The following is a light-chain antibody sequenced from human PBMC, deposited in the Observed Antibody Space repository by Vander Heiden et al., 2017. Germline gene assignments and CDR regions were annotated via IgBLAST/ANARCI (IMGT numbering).Light chain of an antibody. V-gene: IGLV2-8*01. Sequence: QSALTPPPSASGSPGPSVTIPCTGTSSAAGGYNYVSWYQQHPGKGPKVIIYEVTKRPSGVPDRFSGSKSGNTASLTVSGLQAEDEADYYCSSYAGSNKMGLFGGGTKLTVL. CDR3: SSYAGSNKMGL. J-gene: IGLJ2*01. CDR1: SSAAGGYNY. CDR2: EVT.